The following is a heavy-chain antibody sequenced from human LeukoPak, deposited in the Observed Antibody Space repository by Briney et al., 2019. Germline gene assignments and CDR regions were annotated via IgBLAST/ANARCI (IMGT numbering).Heavy chain of an antibody. CDR1: GGSSSSYY. CDR3: ASARSNYIDY. D-gene: IGHD3-10*01. CDR2: IYTSGNT. J-gene: IGHJ4*02. V-gene: IGHV4-4*09. Sequence: PSETLSLTCTVSGGSSSSYYWSWIRQPPGKGLEWIGYIYTSGNTNYNPSLKSRVTLSVDTSKNQFSLKLSSVTAADTAVYYCASARSNYIDYWGQGTLVTVSS.